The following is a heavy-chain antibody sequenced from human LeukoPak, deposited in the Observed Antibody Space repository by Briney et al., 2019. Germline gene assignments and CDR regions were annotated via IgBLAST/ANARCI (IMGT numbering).Heavy chain of an antibody. Sequence: GGSLRLSCTVSGFTLSSYEMTWFRQAPGKELEWVSSIGYGGADSHYADSVKGRFTISRDNSKNTLYLQMNSLRAEDTAVYYCAKDLVKRGYSYGSDYWGQGTLVTVSS. CDR2: IGYGGADS. D-gene: IGHD5-18*01. CDR3: AKDLVKRGYSYGSDY. V-gene: IGHV3-23*01. CDR1: GFTLSSYE. J-gene: IGHJ4*02.